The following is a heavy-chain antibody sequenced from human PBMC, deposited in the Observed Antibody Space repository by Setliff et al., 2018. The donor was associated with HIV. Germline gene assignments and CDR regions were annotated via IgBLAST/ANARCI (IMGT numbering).Heavy chain of an antibody. J-gene: IGHJ4*02. CDR1: GGSISSYY. V-gene: IGHV4-4*07. CDR2: IYASGST. CDR3: ARGREWTHLDY. Sequence: SETLSLTCTVSGGSISSYYWSWIRQPAGKGLKWIGRIYASGSTNYNPSLKSRVTMSVDTSKNHFSLKLSSVTAADTAVFYCARGREWTHLDYWGQGTLVTVSS. D-gene: IGHD3-3*01.